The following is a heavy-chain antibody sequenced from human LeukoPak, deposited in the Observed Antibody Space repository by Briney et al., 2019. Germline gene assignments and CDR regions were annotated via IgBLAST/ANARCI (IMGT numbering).Heavy chain of an antibody. CDR3: ARVVTETYYDILAYYYYYMDV. D-gene: IGHD3-9*01. J-gene: IGHJ6*03. CDR1: GFTFSSYG. V-gene: IGHV3-21*01. CDR2: ISSSSSYI. Sequence: GGSLRLSCAASGFTFSSYGMSWVRQAPGKGLEWVSSISSSSSYIYYADSVKGRFTISRDNAKNSLYLQMNSLRAEDTAVYYCARVVTETYYDILAYYYYYMDVWGKGTTVTISS.